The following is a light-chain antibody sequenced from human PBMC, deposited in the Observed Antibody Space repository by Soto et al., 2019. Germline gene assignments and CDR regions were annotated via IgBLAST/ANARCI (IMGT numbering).Light chain of an antibody. CDR2: KAS. V-gene: IGKV1-5*03. CDR3: QQYDTYPRT. J-gene: IGKJ1*01. CDR1: QSISNW. Sequence: DIQMTQSPSTLSASVGDRVTITGRASQSISNWLAWYQQKPGKAPKLLIFKASTLESGVPARFSGSGSGTDFTLNISSLQPDDFATYHCQQYDTYPRTFGQGTKVDIK.